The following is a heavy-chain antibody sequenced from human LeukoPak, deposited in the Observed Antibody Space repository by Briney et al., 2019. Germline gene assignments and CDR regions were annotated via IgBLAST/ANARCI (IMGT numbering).Heavy chain of an antibody. D-gene: IGHD1-26*01. CDR3: ARAGIDYYMDV. V-gene: IGHV3-66*01. CDR2: IYSGGST. Sequence: SGGSLRLSCAASGFTVSSNYMSWVRQAPGKGLEWVSVIYSGGSTYYADSVKGRFTISRDNSKNTLYLQMNSLRAEDTAVYYCARAGIDYYMDVWGKGTTVTVSS. J-gene: IGHJ6*03. CDR1: GFTVSSNY.